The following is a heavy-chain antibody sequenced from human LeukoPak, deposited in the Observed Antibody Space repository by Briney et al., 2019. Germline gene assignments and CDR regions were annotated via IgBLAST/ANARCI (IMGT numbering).Heavy chain of an antibody. CDR3: ASAQYDYVWGSYRYE. CDR1: GGSISSSSYY. CDR2: IYYSGST. V-gene: IGHV4-39*07. Sequence: PSETLSLTCTVSGGSISSSSYYWGWIRQPPGKGLEWIGSIYYSGSTYYNPSLKSRVTISVDTSKNQFSLKLSSVTAADTAVYYCASAQYDYVWGSYRYEWGQGTLVTVSS. D-gene: IGHD3-16*02. J-gene: IGHJ4*02.